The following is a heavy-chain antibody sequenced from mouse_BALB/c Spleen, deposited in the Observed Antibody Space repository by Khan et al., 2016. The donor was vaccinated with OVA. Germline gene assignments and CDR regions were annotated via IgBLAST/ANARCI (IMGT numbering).Heavy chain of an antibody. D-gene: IGHD1-1*02. CDR2: ISSGGDNT. V-gene: IGHV5-9*03. CDR1: GFTFSSFT. J-gene: IGHJ3*01. Sequence: EVELVESGGGLVKPGGSLKLSCAASGFTFSSFTMSWVRQTPEKRLEWVASISSGGDNTYYPDSVKGRFTISRDNARNILYLQVSSLRSEDTAWYYCARSNYGRFVYWGQGTLVTVSA. CDR3: ARSNYGRFVY.